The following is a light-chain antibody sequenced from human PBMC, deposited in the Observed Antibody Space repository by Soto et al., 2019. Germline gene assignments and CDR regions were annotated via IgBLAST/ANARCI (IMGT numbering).Light chain of an antibody. CDR1: SSNIGNNA. V-gene: IGLV1-36*01. CDR2: YDD. Sequence: QSVLTQPHSVSEAPRQRVTISCSGSSSNIGNNAVNWYQQLPGKAPKLLIYYDDLLPSGVSDRFSGSKSGTSASLAISGLQSEDEDDYYCAAWDDSLNGVVFGGGTKLTVL. CDR3: AAWDDSLNGVV. J-gene: IGLJ2*01.